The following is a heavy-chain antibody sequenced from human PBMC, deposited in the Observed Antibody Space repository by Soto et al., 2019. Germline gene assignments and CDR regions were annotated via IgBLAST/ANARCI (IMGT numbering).Heavy chain of an antibody. J-gene: IGHJ4*02. CDR3: VPTSSGPAVTKPPG. D-gene: IGHD4-17*01. CDR2: IRSKANNYAT. CDR1: GFTFSGSA. V-gene: IGHV3-73*01. Sequence: EVQLVESGGGLVQPGGSLKLSCAASGFTFSGSAMHWVRQASGKGLEWVGRIRSKANNYATVYAASVKGRFTISRDDSKNTAYLQMDSLKTEDTAVHYCVPTSSGPAVTKPPGWGQGTLVTVSS.